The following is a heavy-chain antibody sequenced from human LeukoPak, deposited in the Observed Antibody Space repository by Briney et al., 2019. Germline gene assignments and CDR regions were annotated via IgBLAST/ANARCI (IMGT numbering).Heavy chain of an antibody. D-gene: IGHD3-10*01. Sequence: GSSVKVSCKASGGTFSSYAISWVRQAPGQGLEWMGGIIPIFGTANYAQKFQGRVTITADESTSTAYMELSSLRSEDTAVYYCARGGISGVYYYGSGSHRGYFDYWGRGTLVTVSS. J-gene: IGHJ4*02. CDR1: GGTFSSYA. CDR3: ARGGISGVYYYGSGSHRGYFDY. V-gene: IGHV1-69*01. CDR2: IIPIFGTA.